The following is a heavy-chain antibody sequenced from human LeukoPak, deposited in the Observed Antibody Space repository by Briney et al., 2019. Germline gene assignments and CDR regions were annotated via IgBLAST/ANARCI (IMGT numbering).Heavy chain of an antibody. D-gene: IGHD2-2*01. V-gene: IGHV3-30*04. CDR3: ARGTLLPAGYYFDY. Sequence: PGGSLRLSCAASGFTFSSYAMHWVRQAPGKGLEWVAVISYDGSNKYYADSVKGRFTISRDNSKNTLYLQMNSLRAEDTAVYYCARGTLLPAGYYFDYWGQGTLVTVSS. CDR1: GFTFSSYA. J-gene: IGHJ4*02. CDR2: ISYDGSNK.